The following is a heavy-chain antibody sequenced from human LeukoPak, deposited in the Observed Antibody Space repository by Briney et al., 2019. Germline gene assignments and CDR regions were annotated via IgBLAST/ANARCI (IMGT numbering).Heavy chain of an antibody. V-gene: IGHV4-34*01. D-gene: IGHD6-13*01. J-gene: IGHJ4*02. Sequence: PSETLSLTCAVYGGSFSDYYWSWVRQPPGKGLEWIGEINHRGSTNYNPSLKSRVTISVDTSKNQFSLKLSSVTAADTAVYYCASIAAAGLGSDYWGQGTLVTVSS. CDR1: GGSFSDYY. CDR2: INHRGST. CDR3: ASIAAAGLGSDY.